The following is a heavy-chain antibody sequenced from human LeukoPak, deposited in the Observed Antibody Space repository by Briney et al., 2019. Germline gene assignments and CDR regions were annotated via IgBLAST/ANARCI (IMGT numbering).Heavy chain of an antibody. D-gene: IGHD3-22*01. CDR2: ISYDGSNK. CDR3: AKDLCYYDSSGYYCDY. CDR1: GFTFSSYG. Sequence: GRSLRLSCAASGFTFSSYGMHWVRQAPGKGLGWVAVISYDGSNKYYADSVKGRFTISRDNSKNTLYLQMNSLRAEDTAVYYCAKDLCYYDSSGYYCDYWGQGTLVTVSS. J-gene: IGHJ4*02. V-gene: IGHV3-30*18.